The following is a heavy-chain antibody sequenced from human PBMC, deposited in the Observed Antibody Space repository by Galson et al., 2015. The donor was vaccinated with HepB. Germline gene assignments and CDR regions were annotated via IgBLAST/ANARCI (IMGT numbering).Heavy chain of an antibody. D-gene: IGHD5-12*01. CDR1: GFDFPTHW. Sequence: QSGAEVKKPGDSLKISCKTSGFDFPTHWIAWVRQRPGKGLEWMGIIFPGDSDSIYSPSFEGQVTMSVDKSITTAYLPWASLKASDTAVYYCVRPQPTVASPDDTLDVWGQGTMVIVSS. CDR2: IFPGDSDS. V-gene: IGHV5-51*03. J-gene: IGHJ3*01. CDR3: VRPQPTVASPDDTLDV.